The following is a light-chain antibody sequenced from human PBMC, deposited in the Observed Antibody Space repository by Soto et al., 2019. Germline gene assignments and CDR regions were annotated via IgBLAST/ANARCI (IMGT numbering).Light chain of an antibody. CDR2: GAS. J-gene: IGKJ3*01. Sequence: EIVMTQSPATLSVSPGESATLSCRASQSVSSNLAWYQQKPGQDPRLLIYGASTRATGIPARFSGSGSGTEFTLTIGCLQSEDFAVYYGQQYNSWPPVTFGPGTKVDIK. CDR3: QQYNSWPPVT. V-gene: IGKV3-15*01. CDR1: QSVSSN.